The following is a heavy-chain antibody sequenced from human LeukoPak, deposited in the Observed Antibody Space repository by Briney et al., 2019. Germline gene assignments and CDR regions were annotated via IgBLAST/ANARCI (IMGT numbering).Heavy chain of an antibody. J-gene: IGHJ4*02. D-gene: IGHD2-2*01. CDR2: LIPIFGTA. Sequence: SVKVSCKASGGTFSSYAISWVRQAPGQGLEWMGGLIPIFGTANNAQKFQGRVTITADGSTSTAYMELSSLRSDDTAVYYCARECADTSCPFDFWGQGTLLTVSS. V-gene: IGHV1-69*13. CDR3: ARECADTSCPFDF. CDR1: GGTFSSYA.